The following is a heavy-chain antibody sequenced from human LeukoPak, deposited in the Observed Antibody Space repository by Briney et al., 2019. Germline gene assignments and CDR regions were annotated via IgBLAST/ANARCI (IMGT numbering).Heavy chain of an antibody. CDR2: VSGGGGST. J-gene: IGHJ4*02. D-gene: IGHD3-10*02. Sequence: GGSMRLSCAASGFTFSSYDMSWVRQAPGKGLEWVSWVSGGGGSTWYADSVKGRFTISRDNSKNTLYLQMNSLRAEDTAVYYCATYVRGDFDYWGQGTLVTVSS. CDR3: ATYVRGDFDY. CDR1: GFTFSSYD. V-gene: IGHV3-23*01.